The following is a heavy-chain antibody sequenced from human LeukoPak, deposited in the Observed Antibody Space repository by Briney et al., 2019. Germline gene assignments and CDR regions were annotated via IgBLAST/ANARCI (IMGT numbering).Heavy chain of an antibody. CDR2: INTGNGNT. D-gene: IGHD2/OR15-2a*01. Sequence: ASVKVSCKASGYTFTTYAIHWVRQAPGQRLEWMGWINTGNGNTKHSQNFQGRVTITRDTSASTAYMGLSSLRSEDTAVYYCARHSLTYPAGFDYWGQGTLVTVSS. CDR3: ARHSLTYPAGFDY. CDR1: GYTFTTYA. V-gene: IGHV1-3*04. J-gene: IGHJ4*02.